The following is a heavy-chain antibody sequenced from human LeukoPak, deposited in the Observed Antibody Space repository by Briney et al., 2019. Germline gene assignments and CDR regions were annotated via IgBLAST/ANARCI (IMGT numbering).Heavy chain of an antibody. CDR1: GYTFTGYY. CDR2: INPNSGGT. D-gene: IGHD3-10*01. CDR3: ARGYGSGSFDAFDI. V-gene: IGHV1-2*02. Sequence: ASVKVSCKASGYTFTGYYMHWVRQAPGQGIEWMGWINPNSGGTNYAQKFQGRVTMTRDTSISTAYMELSRLRSDDTAVYYCARGYGSGSFDAFDIWGQGTMVTVSS. J-gene: IGHJ3*02.